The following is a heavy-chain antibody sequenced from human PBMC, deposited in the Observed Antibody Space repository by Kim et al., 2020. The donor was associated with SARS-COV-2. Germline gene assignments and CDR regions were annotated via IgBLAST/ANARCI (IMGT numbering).Heavy chain of an antibody. CDR3: AKDRIGNIAAAGNGLVATY. CDR1: GFTFSNYA. D-gene: IGHD6-13*01. CDR2: ISGSGDST. Sequence: GGSLRLSCAASGFTFSNYAMSWVRQAPGKGLEWVSTISGSGDSTYHTDSVKGRFTISRDNSKNTLYLQMNSLRVEDTAVYYCAKDRIGNIAAAGNGLVATYWGQGTLVTVSS. V-gene: IGHV3-23*01. J-gene: IGHJ4*02.